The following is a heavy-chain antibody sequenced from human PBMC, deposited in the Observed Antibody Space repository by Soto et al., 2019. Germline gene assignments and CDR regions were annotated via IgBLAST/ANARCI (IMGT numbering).Heavy chain of an antibody. CDR1: GYTFTSSD. Sequence: GASVKVSCKASGYTFTSSDINWLRQATGQGLEWMGWMNPNSGNTGYAQKFQGRVTMTRNTSISTAYMELSSLRSEDTAVYYCARALSRKRITMIVVVMDYWGQGTLVTVSS. CDR2: MNPNSGNT. V-gene: IGHV1-8*01. D-gene: IGHD3-22*01. J-gene: IGHJ4*02. CDR3: ARALSRKRITMIVVVMDY.